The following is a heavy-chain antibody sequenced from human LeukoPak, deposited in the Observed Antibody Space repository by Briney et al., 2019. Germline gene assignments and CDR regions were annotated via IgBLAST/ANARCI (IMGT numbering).Heavy chain of an antibody. CDR2: ISYDGSNK. CDR1: GSTFSSYA. J-gene: IGHJ4*02. Sequence: SGGSLRLSCAASGSTFSSYAMHWVRQAPGKGLEWVAVISYDGSNKYYADSVKGRFTISRDNSKNTLYLQMNSLRAEDTAVYYCGHVLEHYGLSFDYWGQGTLVTVSS. V-gene: IGHV3-30-3*01. CDR3: GHVLEHYGLSFDY. D-gene: IGHD3-10*01.